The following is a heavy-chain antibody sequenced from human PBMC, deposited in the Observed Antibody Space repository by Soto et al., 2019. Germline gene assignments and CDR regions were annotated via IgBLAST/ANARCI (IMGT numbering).Heavy chain of an antibody. CDR1: GGSISSGGYY. CDR2: IFYSGTT. V-gene: IGHV4-31*03. CDR3: ARDESTTDAFEI. Sequence: LSLTCTVSGGSISSGGYYWSWIRQNPGKVLEWIGYIFYSGTTNYNPSLKSRLTISVDTSKNQFSLKLKSLTAADTAVYYCARDESTTDAFEIWGQGTVVTVSS. D-gene: IGHD4-17*01. J-gene: IGHJ3*02.